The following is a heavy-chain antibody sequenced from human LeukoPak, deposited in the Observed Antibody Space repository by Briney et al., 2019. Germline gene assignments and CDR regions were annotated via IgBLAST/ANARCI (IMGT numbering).Heavy chain of an antibody. J-gene: IGHJ4*02. D-gene: IGHD6-13*01. Sequence: ASVKVSCKASGYTFTNYYLHWVRQAPGQGLEWMGIINPSDGSTSYAQKFQGRVTMTRDASTSTVYMELSSLRSEDTAVYYCARDKYSRSWLFDYWGQGTLVTVSS. V-gene: IGHV1-46*01. CDR3: ARDKYSRSWLFDY. CDR2: INPSDGST. CDR1: GYTFTNYY.